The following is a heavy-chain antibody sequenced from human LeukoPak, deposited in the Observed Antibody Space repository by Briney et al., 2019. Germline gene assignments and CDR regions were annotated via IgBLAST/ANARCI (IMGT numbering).Heavy chain of an antibody. CDR1: GGSISRYH. J-gene: IGHJ4*02. D-gene: IGHD3-10*01. CDR3: AREGDGSGSYFVY. CDR2: ILYSGYT. V-gene: IGHV4-59*01. Sequence: SETLSLTCSVSGGSISRYHWSWIRQPPGKGLEWIGYILYSGYTSYNPSLKSRVTISVDTSTNQFSLKLSSVTAADTAVYYCAREGDGSGSYFVYWGQGTLVTVSS.